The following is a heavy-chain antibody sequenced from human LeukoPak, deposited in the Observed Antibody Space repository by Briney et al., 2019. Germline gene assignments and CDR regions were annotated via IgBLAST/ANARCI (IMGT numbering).Heavy chain of an antibody. D-gene: IGHD3-22*01. Sequence: GGSLTLSCQASGFTFYMYAMSWVRQAPGKGLEWVASMCGTAGCTFYPDSVKGRFTISRDNSKDVLYLRMNSLTAEDTAIYYCAKDRPNFHENSGHYYRRDGDSWGQGTLVTVSS. CDR2: MCGTAGCT. V-gene: IGHV3-23*01. CDR3: AKDRPNFHENSGHYYRRDGDS. CDR1: GFTFYMYA. J-gene: IGHJ5*01.